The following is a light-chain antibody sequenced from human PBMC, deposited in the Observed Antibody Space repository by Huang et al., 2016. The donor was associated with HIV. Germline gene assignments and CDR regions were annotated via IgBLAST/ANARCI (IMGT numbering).Light chain of an antibody. CDR1: KSISSY. Sequence: DIQMTQSPSSLSASVGDRVTITCRASKSISSYLNWYQQKPGKAPKLLIYAASSLQSGVPSRFSGSGSGTDFTLTISSLQPEDFATYYCQQSYNTPLLTFGGGTKVEIK. CDR3: QQSYNTPLLT. J-gene: IGKJ4*01. CDR2: AAS. V-gene: IGKV1-39*01.